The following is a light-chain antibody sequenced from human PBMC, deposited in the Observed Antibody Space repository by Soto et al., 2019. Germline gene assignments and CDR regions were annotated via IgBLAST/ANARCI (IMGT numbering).Light chain of an antibody. CDR1: QSVSSNY. Sequence: EIVLTQSPGTLSLSPGERATLSCRASQSVSSNYFAWYQQKPGQPPRLLISEASSRATGIPDRFSGSGSGTDLTLTISGLEPEDFAVYYCHHYGRPPPSWTFGQGTKMVIK. V-gene: IGKV3-20*01. CDR3: HHYGRPPPSWT. CDR2: EAS. J-gene: IGKJ1*01.